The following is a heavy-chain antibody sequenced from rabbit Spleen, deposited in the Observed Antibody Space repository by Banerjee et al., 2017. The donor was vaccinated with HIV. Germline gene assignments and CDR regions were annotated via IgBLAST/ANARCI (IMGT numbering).Heavy chain of an antibody. CDR3: AREVLYAAYAGFGDATIYYFDL. Sequence: QSLEESGGDLVKPGASLTLTCTASGIDFSSSYYMCWVRQAPGKGLEWIACIYTSSGSTYYASWAKGRFTISKTSSTTVTLQMTSLTAADTATYFCAREVLYAAYAGFGDATIYYFDLWGPGTLVTVS. CDR2: IYTSSGST. J-gene: IGHJ4*01. V-gene: IGHV1S40*01. CDR1: GIDFSSSYY. D-gene: IGHD6-1*01.